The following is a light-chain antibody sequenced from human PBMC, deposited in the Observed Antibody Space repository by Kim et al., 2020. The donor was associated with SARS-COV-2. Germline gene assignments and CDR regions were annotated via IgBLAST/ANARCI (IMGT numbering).Light chain of an antibody. CDR3: QQYNNWPPLT. CDR2: GAS. Sequence: VPHGERAPPSSRARHSVSSNIAWYQQKPGQAPRLLIYGASTRATGIPARFSGSGSGTEFTLTISSLQSEDFAVYYCQQYNNWPPLTFGGGTKVEIK. J-gene: IGKJ4*01. V-gene: IGKV3-15*01. CDR1: HSVSSN.